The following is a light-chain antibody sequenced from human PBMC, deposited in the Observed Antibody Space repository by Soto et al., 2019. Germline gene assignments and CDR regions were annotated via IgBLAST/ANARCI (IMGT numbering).Light chain of an antibody. V-gene: IGKV3-11*01. CDR3: QQRSNWPPYT. CDR1: QSVTSC. CDR2: DAS. J-gene: IGKJ2*01. Sequence: EIVLTQSPATLSLSPGERATLSCRASQSVTSCLAWYQQKPGQAPRRLIHDASNRATDIPARFSGSGSGTDFTLTISSLEPEDFAVYYCQQRSNWPPYTFGQGTKLEIK.